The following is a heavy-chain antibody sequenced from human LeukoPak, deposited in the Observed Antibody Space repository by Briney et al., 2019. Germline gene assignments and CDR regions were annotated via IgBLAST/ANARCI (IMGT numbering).Heavy chain of an antibody. J-gene: IGHJ4*02. CDR1: GYTFTSYG. CDR2: ISAYNGNT. Sequence: ASVKVSCKASGYTFTSYGISWVRQAPGQGLEWMGWISAYNGNTNYAQKLQGRVTMTTDTSTSTAYKELRSLRSDDTAVYYCARGSGRYYYDSSGSTLDYWGQGTLVTVSS. V-gene: IGHV1-18*01. CDR3: ARGSGRYYYDSSGSTLDY. D-gene: IGHD3-22*01.